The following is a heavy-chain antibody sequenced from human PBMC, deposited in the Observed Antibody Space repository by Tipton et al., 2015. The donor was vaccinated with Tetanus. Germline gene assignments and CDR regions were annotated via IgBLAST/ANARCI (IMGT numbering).Heavy chain of an antibody. Sequence: LRLSCAASGFSFSNYAMNWVRQSPLRGLEWIAYIFHSGSTNYSPSLKSRVAISMDTSKNQISLKLSSVTAADTAVYYCACNPNIAAAGTGEDSGWFDPWGQGTLVTVSS. D-gene: IGHD6-13*01. CDR2: IFHSGST. V-gene: IGHV4-59*01. J-gene: IGHJ5*02. CDR3: ACNPNIAAAGTGEDSGWFDP. CDR1: GFSFSNYA.